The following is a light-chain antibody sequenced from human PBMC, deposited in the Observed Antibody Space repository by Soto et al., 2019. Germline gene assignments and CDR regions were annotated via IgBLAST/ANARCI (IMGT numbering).Light chain of an antibody. Sequence: EIVLKHSPGTLALSPGERATLSCRASQSVSSSYLAWYQQKPGQAPSLLIYGASRRATGIPDRFSGSGSGTDFTLTISRLEPEDFAVYYCQQYDSSPITFGQGTRLEIK. CDR3: QQYDSSPIT. CDR1: QSVSSSY. J-gene: IGKJ5*01. V-gene: IGKV3-20*01. CDR2: GAS.